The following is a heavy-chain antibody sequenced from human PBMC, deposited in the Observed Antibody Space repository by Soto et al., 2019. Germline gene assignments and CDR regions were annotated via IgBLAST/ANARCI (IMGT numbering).Heavy chain of an antibody. V-gene: IGHV3-48*03. J-gene: IGHJ4*02. CDR2: IGSTGSTI. Sequence: GGSLRLSCEASGFDFRIYEMNWVRQAPGKGLESLSYIGSTGSTIYYADSVKGRFTISRDDGKNSVYLQMNTLRAEDTAVYYCARRGYSGYDWGWYFDFWGQGTPVTVSS. D-gene: IGHD5-12*01. CDR3: ARRGYSGYDWGWYFDF. CDR1: GFDFRIYE.